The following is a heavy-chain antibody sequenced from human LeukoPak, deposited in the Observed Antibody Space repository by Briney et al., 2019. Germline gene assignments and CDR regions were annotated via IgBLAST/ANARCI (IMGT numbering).Heavy chain of an antibody. V-gene: IGHV3-48*03. CDR3: ARDLWFGELLFDY. CDR1: GFTFSSYE. CDR2: ISSSGSTI. J-gene: IGHJ4*02. D-gene: IGHD3-10*01. Sequence: GGSLRLSCAASGFTFSSYEMHWVRQAPGKGLEWVSYISSSGSTIYYADSVKGRFTISRDNAKNSLYLQMNSLRAEDTAVYYCARDLWFGELLFDYWGQGTLVTVSS.